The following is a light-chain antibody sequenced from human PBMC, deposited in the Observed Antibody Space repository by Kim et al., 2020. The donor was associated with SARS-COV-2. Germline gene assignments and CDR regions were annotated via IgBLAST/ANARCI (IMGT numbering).Light chain of an antibody. J-gene: IGKJ2*01. Sequence: AIRMTQSPSSFSASIGDRVTITCRASQDISSYLAWYQQKPGKAPQLLIYAASTLQTGVPSRFSGSGSGTDFTLTISCLQSEDFATYYCQQYYNYPPYTFGQGTKLEI. CDR3: QQYYNYPPYT. CDR2: AAS. CDR1: QDISSY. V-gene: IGKV1-8*01.